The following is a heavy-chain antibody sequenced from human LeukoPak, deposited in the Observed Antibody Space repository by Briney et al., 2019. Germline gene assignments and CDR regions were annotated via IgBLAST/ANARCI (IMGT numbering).Heavy chain of an antibody. J-gene: IGHJ4*02. CDR1: GFTFSSYA. CDR3: AKYMTKGKNYFDY. Sequence: PGGSLRLSCAASGFTFSSYAMSWVRQAPGKGLEWVSAISGSGGSTYYADSVKGRFTISRDNSKNTLYLQMNSLRAEDAAVYYCAKYMTKGKNYFDYWGQGTLVTVSS. D-gene: IGHD4-11*01. CDR2: ISGSGGST. V-gene: IGHV3-23*01.